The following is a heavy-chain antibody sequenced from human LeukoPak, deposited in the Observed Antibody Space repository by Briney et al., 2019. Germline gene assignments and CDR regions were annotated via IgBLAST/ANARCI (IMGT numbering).Heavy chain of an antibody. Sequence: PGGSLRLSCAASGFTFSSYAMSWVRQAPGKGLEWVSAISGNGVTTYYADSVKGRFTISRDNSKNTEYLQMNSLRAEDTAVYYCAKGYCSSTSCYTDYWGQGTLVTVSS. V-gene: IGHV3-23*01. D-gene: IGHD2-2*02. CDR3: AKGYCSSTSCYTDY. CDR1: GFTFSSYA. J-gene: IGHJ4*02. CDR2: ISGNGVTT.